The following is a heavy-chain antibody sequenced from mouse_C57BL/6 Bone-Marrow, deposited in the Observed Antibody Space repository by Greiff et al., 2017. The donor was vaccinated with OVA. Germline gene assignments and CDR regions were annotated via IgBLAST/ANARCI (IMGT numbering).Heavy chain of an antibody. V-gene: IGHV5-4*03. D-gene: IGHD2-4*01. CDR3: ARVIHYDYDGFAY. J-gene: IGHJ3*01. CDR1: GFTFSSYA. Sequence: EVKLMESGGGLVKPGGSLKLSCAASGFTFSSYAMSWVRQTPEKRLEWVATISDGGSYTYYPDNVKGRFTISRDNAKNNLYLQMSHLKSEDTAMYYCARVIHYDYDGFAYWGQGTLVTVSA. CDR2: ISDGGSYT.